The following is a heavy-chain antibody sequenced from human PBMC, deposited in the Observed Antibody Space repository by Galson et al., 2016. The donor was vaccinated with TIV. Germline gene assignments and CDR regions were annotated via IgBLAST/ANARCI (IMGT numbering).Heavy chain of an antibody. D-gene: IGHD3-10*01. J-gene: IGHJ4*02. Sequence: SLRLSCAVSEFTFNNYYIHWVRQAPGKGLVWVSRIRNDGTNTGHADSVKGRFTISRDNAKETVDLQMTSLRADDTAVYYCAKGRGSMFDNGGQGTVVTVS. V-gene: IGHV3-74*01. CDR3: AKGRGSMFDN. CDR1: EFTFNNYY. CDR2: IRNDGTNT.